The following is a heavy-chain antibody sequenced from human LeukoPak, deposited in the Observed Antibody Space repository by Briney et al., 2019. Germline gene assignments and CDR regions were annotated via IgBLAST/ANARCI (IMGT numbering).Heavy chain of an antibody. V-gene: IGHV1-46*01. CDR2: ISPSGGST. CDR1: GYTFTSYY. CDR3: ARDMYYDSSGYDY. D-gene: IGHD3-22*01. J-gene: IGHJ4*02. Sequence: ASVKVSCKASGYTFTSYYMHWVRQAPGQGLELMGVISPSGGSTTYAQKFQGRLTMTRDMSTSTVYMELRSLRSEDTAVYYCARDMYYDSSGYDYWGQGTLVTVSS.